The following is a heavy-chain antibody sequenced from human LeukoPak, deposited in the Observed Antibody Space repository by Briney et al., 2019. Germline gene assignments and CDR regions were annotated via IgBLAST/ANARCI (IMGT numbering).Heavy chain of an antibody. Sequence: PSQTLSLTCTVSGYSISSDYYWGWIRQPPGKGLEWIGEINHSGSTNYNPSLKSRVTISVDTSKNQFSLKLSSVTAADAAVYYCASDDFWSGYMYPDVWGKGTTVTVSS. V-gene: IGHV4-38-2*02. CDR2: INHSGST. J-gene: IGHJ6*04. CDR3: ASDDFWSGYMYPDV. D-gene: IGHD3-3*01. CDR1: GYSISSDYY.